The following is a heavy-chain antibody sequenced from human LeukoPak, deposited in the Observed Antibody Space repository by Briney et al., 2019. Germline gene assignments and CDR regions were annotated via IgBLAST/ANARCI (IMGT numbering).Heavy chain of an antibody. D-gene: IGHD3-22*01. V-gene: IGHV3-48*01. Sequence: GGSLRLSCAASGFTFSSYSMNWVRQAPGKGLEWVSYISNSSSTIYYADSVKGRFTISRDNAKNLLYLQMNSLRAEDTAVYYCARGDYDSSGYYYFYYYYYMDVWGKGTTVTVSS. CDR2: ISNSSSTI. CDR3: ARGDYDSSGYYYFYYYYYMDV. J-gene: IGHJ6*03. CDR1: GFTFSSYS.